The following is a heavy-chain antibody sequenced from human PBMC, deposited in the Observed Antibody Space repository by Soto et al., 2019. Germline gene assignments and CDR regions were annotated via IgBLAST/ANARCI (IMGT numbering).Heavy chain of an antibody. D-gene: IGHD6-6*01. CDR1: GFTFSSYG. CDR2: ISYDGSNK. Sequence: GGSLRLSCAASGFTFSSYGMHWVRQAPGKGLEWVAVISYDGSNKYYADSVKGRFTISRDNSKNTLYLQMNSLRAEDTAVYYCAKVEAGYSSPSGPGDYWGQGTLVTVSS. CDR3: AKVEAGYSSPSGPGDY. V-gene: IGHV3-30*18. J-gene: IGHJ4*02.